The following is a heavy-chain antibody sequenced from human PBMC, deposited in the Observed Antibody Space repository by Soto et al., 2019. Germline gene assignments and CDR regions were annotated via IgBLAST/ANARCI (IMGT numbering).Heavy chain of an antibody. Sequence: LRLSCAASGFRFDDSAMHWVRQAPGKGLEWVSSITWNSDSIGYADSVKGRFTIFRDNAQNSLYLEMNSLRAEDTALYYCAKALPRDYDSSGHYSDREALDFWGHGTMVTVSS. CDR3: AKALPRDYDSSGHYSDREALDF. CDR2: ITWNSDSI. CDR1: GFRFDDSA. D-gene: IGHD3-22*01. V-gene: IGHV3-9*01. J-gene: IGHJ3*01.